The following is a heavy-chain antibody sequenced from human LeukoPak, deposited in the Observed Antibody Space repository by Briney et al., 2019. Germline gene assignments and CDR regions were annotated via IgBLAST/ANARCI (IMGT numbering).Heavy chain of an antibody. V-gene: IGHV3-21*01. CDR2: ISSSSSYI. D-gene: IGHD3-16*02. CDR1: GFTFSSYS. CDR3: ARDKRNYDYVWGSYRYTDYFDY. Sequence: GGSLRRACAASGFTFSSYSMNWVRQAPGKGLEWVSSISSSSSYIYYADSVKGRFTISRDNAKNSLYLQMNSLRAEDTAVYYCARDKRNYDYVWGSYRYTDYFDYWGQGTLVTVSS. J-gene: IGHJ4*02.